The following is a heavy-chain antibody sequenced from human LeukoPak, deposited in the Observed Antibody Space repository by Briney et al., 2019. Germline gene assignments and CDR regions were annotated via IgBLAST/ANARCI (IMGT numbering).Heavy chain of an antibody. J-gene: IGHJ5*02. CDR2: IYTSGST. CDR3: ARDRYYYDNCGRPNWFDP. CDR1: GGSISSYY. D-gene: IGHD3-22*01. Sequence: SETLSLTCTVSGGSISSYYWSWIRQPAGKGLEWIGRIYTSGSTNYNPSLKSRVTMSVDTSKNQFSLKLSSVTAADTAVYYCARDRYYYDNCGRPNWFDPWGQATLVTVSS. V-gene: IGHV4-4*07.